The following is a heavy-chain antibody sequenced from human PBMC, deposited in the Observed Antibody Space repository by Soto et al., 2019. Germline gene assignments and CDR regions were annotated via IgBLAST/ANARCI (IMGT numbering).Heavy chain of an antibody. Sequence: ASVKVSCKASGYTFSDYYIHWVRQAPGQGLEWMGWINPNSGGTKYAPKFQGGVTMTRDTSITTAYMELSRLRSGDTAVYYCAREQATAKPEGVHFCGEGTMVTVST. D-gene: IGHD1-1*01. V-gene: IGHV1-2*02. J-gene: IGHJ4*02. CDR1: GYTFSDYY. CDR3: AREQATAKPEGVHF. CDR2: INPNSGGT.